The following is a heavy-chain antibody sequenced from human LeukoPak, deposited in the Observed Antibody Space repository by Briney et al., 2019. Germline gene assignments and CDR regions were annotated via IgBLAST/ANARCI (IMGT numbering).Heavy chain of an antibody. CDR1: GYSFTNYW. Sequence: GESLKISCKRSGYSFTNYWIGWVPQMPGKGLEWMGKIYPADSDTRYSPSFQGQATISADKSISTAYLQWSSLKASDTAMYYCARRKGDGYNSPFDYWGQGTLVTVSS. CDR3: ARRKGDGYNSPFDY. D-gene: IGHD5-24*01. V-gene: IGHV5-51*01. J-gene: IGHJ4*02. CDR2: IYPADSDT.